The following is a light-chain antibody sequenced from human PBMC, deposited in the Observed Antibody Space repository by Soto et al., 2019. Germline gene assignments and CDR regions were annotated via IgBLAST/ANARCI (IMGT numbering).Light chain of an antibody. V-gene: IGKV1-5*03. CDR3: QQYNTYVT. Sequence: DIQMTQSPSTLSASLGDRVTITCRASQSINSWLAWYQQKPGKAPKLLISKASSLESGVPSRFSGSGSGTEFTLTISSLQSDDFETYYCQQYNTYVTFGGGYKVEIK. J-gene: IGKJ4*01. CDR2: KAS. CDR1: QSINSW.